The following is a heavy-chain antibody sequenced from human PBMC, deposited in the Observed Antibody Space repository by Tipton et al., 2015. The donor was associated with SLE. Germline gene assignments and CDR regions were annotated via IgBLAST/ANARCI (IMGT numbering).Heavy chain of an antibody. D-gene: IGHD3-10*01. J-gene: IGHJ5*02. CDR2: VYTVGNT. CDR3: AREPADILWFGGTGSEYNWFDP. CDR1: GGSITSGSYY. Sequence: TLSLTCSVSGGSITSGSYYWTWVRQPAGRGLEWIGRVYTVGNTNYNPSLESRVSISLDTSKKQFSQKLSSVTAADTAVYYWAREPADILWFGGTGSEYNWFDPWGKGPLVTVSS. V-gene: IGHV4-61*02.